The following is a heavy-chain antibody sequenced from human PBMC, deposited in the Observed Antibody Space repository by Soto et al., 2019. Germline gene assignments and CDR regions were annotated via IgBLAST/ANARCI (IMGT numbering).Heavy chain of an antibody. V-gene: IGHV5-51*01. Sequence: PGESPKISCKGYGYTLTDYWIGWVRPLPGKGLEWMGIIYPGESDTRYSPSFQGHVTITVDKSTNTAYLQWNTLRASDTAMYYCARHIRKCRYYYFAMDVWGQGTTVTVSS. J-gene: IGHJ6*02. CDR2: IYPGESDT. CDR1: GYTLTDYW. CDR3: ARHIRKCRYYYFAMDV.